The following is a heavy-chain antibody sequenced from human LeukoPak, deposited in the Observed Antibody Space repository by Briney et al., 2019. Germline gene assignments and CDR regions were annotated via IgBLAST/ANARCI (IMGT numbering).Heavy chain of an antibody. J-gene: IGHJ5*02. CDR1: GDSISSSIYY. Sequence: SETLSLTCTVSGDSISSSIYYWGWIRQPPGKGLEWIGCIYYNGYTYYTSSLKSRVTIFVDTSKNQFFLKLISVTAADTAVYYCARQGGDTMVRGVVRDWFDPWGQGTLVTVSS. V-gene: IGHV4-39*01. CDR3: ARQGGDTMVRGVVRDWFDP. CDR2: IYYNGYT. D-gene: IGHD3-10*01.